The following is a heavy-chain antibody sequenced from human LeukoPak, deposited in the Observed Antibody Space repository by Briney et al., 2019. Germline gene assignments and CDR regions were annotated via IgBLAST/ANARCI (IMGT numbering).Heavy chain of an antibody. Sequence: SETLSLTCAVYGGSFSGYYWSWMRQPPGKGLEWIGEINHSGSTNYNPSLKSRVTISVDTSKNQFSLKLSSVTAADTAVYYCARGPTIFALVTRYYYYMDVWGKGTTVTVSS. J-gene: IGHJ6*03. V-gene: IGHV4-34*01. CDR2: INHSGST. D-gene: IGHD3/OR15-3a*01. CDR1: GGSFSGYY. CDR3: ARGPTIFALVTRYYYYMDV.